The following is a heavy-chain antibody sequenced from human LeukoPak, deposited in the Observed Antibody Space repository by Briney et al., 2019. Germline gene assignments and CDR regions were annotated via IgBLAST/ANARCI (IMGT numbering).Heavy chain of an antibody. CDR1: GYTFTGYY. CDR2: INTNTGNP. J-gene: IGHJ4*02. D-gene: IGHD2-15*01. CDR3: ARGLWVAATWEVDY. Sequence: ASVKVSCTASGYTFTGYYMHWVRQAPGQGLEWMGWINTNTGNPTYAQGFTGRFVFSLDTSVSTAYLQISSLKAEDTAVYYCARGLWVAATWEVDYWGQGTLVTVSS. V-gene: IGHV7-4-1*02.